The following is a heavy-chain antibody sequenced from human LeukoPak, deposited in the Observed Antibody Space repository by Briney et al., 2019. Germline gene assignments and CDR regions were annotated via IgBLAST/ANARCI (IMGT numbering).Heavy chain of an antibody. D-gene: IGHD5-12*01. CDR2: VASDGST. CDR3: AKATVGGYED. V-gene: IGHV3-53*01. Sequence: PGGSLRLSCAASGITVSSNYMSWVRQAPWKRLEWVSVVASDGSTKYADSVKGRFAISRDNSKNTLYLQMNSLRAEDTGVYYCAKATVGGYEDWGRGTLVTVSS. J-gene: IGHJ4*02. CDR1: GITVSSNY.